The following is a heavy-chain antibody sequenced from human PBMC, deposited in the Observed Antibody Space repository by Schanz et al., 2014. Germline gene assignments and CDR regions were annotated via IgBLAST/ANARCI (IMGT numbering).Heavy chain of an antibody. CDR1: GFSFGTYA. D-gene: IGHD1-1*01. J-gene: IGHJ4*02. Sequence: EVQLVESGGGLVQPGGSLRLSCAASGFSFGTYAMSWVRQAPGKGLVWVSRINGDGSNTNYADSVKGRFTISRDNAKNTLYLQMNSLRAEDTAVYFCAKIERNEDWGQGTLVTVSS. V-gene: IGHV3-23*04. CDR3: AKIERNED. CDR2: INGDGSNT.